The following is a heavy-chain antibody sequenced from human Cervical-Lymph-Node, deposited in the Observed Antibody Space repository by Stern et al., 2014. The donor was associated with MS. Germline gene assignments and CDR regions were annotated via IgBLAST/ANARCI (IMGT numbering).Heavy chain of an antibody. J-gene: IGHJ1*01. CDR3: ARGFCSGGGCYSTHFHH. V-gene: IGHV4-30-4*01. CDR2: ISHSGNT. CDR1: GDSINSGDYY. D-gene: IGHD2-15*01. Sequence: QVQLQESGPGLVKPSQTLSLTCTISGDSINSGDYYWTWIRQTPGKGLEWIGYISHSGNTYYNPSLKSRLTISLATSKNQFSLSLTSVAVADTAVYYCARGFCSGGGCYSTHFHHWGPGTLVTVSS.